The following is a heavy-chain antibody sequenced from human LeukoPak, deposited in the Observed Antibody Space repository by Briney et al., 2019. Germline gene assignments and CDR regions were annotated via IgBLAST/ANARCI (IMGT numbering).Heavy chain of an antibody. CDR3: ARDWYHAIDY. J-gene: IGHJ4*02. V-gene: IGHV3-74*03. Sequence: PGGSLRLSCAASGFSFSSTWMHWVRQPPGKGLVWVARITSDGTSTTYAESVKGRFTISRDNVKNTLFLQMNSLRAEDTAVYYCARDWYHAIDYWGQGTLVTVSS. D-gene: IGHD2-2*01. CDR1: GFSFSSTW. CDR2: ITSDGTST.